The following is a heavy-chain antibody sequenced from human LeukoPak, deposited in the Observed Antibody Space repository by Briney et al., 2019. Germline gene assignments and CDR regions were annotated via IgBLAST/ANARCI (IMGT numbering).Heavy chain of an antibody. D-gene: IGHD3-10*01. CDR2: IYSGGST. CDR3: AKLDYYGSGPHFDY. J-gene: IGHJ4*02. V-gene: IGHV3-53*01. Sequence: GGSLRLSCAASGFTVSSNYMSWVRQAPGKGLEWVSVIYSGGSTYYADSVKGRFTISRDNSKNTLYLQMNSLRAEDTAVYYCAKLDYYGSGPHFDYWGQGTLVTVSS. CDR1: GFTVSSNY.